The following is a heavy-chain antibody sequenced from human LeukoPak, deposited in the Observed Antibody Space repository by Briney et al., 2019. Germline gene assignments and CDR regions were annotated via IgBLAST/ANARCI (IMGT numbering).Heavy chain of an antibody. V-gene: IGHV1-46*01. Sequence: ASVKVSCKASGYTFTSYYMHWVRQAPGQGLEWMGIINPSGGSTSYAQKFQGRVTMTRDMSTSTVYMELSSLRSEDTAVYYCARAYSSSWFQSDTYYYYMDVWGKGTTVTVSS. CDR1: GYTFTSYY. J-gene: IGHJ6*03. D-gene: IGHD6-13*01. CDR3: ARAYSSSWFQSDTYYYYMDV. CDR2: INPSGGST.